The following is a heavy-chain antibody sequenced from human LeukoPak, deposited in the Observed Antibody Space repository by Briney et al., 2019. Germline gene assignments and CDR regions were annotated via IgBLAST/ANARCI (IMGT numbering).Heavy chain of an antibody. Sequence: SETLFLTCAVSGGSISSSSYNWGWIRQPPGKGLEWIGSIYYSGNTYYNPSLKSRVTISVDTSKNQFSLKLSSVTAADTALYYCARLCIKTSCYTSDYWGQGTLVTVSS. D-gene: IGHD2-2*02. V-gene: IGHV4-39*01. CDR2: IYYSGNT. CDR1: GGSISSSSYN. J-gene: IGHJ4*02. CDR3: ARLCIKTSCYTSDY.